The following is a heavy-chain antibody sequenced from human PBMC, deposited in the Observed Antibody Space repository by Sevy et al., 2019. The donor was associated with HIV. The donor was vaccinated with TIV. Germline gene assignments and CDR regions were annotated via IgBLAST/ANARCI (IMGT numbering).Heavy chain of an antibody. CDR3: TSLGQLWLLNF. V-gene: IGHV3-21*01. Sequence: GGSLRLSCAASGFTFNTYSMNWVRQAPGKGLEWVSSVSSDSMFIYYADSVMVRFTISRDNARNLLFLQMNTLRADDTAVYYCTSLGQLWLLNFWGQGALVTVSS. CDR2: VSSDSMFI. CDR1: GFTFNTYS. D-gene: IGHD3-16*01. J-gene: IGHJ4*02.